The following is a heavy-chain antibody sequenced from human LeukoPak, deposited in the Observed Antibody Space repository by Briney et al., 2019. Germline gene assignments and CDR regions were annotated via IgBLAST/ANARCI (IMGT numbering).Heavy chain of an antibody. D-gene: IGHD6-19*01. CDR2: ISGSGGST. CDR1: GFTFSSYA. V-gene: IGHV3-23*01. CDR3: AGGWLVPANDY. J-gene: IGHJ4*02. Sequence: HTGGSLRLSCAASGFTFSSYAMSWVRQAPGKGLEWVSAISGSGGSTYYADSVKGRFTISRDSSKNTLYLQMNSLRAEDTAVYYCAGGWLVPANDYWGQGTLVTVSS.